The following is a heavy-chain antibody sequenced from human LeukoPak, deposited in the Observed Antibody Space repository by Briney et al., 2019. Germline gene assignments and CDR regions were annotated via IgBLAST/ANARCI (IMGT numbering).Heavy chain of an antibody. D-gene: IGHD6-13*01. Sequence: PGGSLRLSGAASGFTSDSYGMTWVRQAPGKGLEWVAFIRYDGSNKYYADSVKGRFTISRDNSKNTLYLQMNSLRAEDTAVYYCAKDLKAAAGIFDYWGQGTLVTVSS. CDR1: GFTSDSYG. V-gene: IGHV3-30*02. CDR2: IRYDGSNK. J-gene: IGHJ4*02. CDR3: AKDLKAAAGIFDY.